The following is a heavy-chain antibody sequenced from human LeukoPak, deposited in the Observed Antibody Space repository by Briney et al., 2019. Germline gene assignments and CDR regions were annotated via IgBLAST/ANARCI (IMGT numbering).Heavy chain of an antibody. V-gene: IGHV1-2*02. J-gene: IGHJ4*02. CDR2: INPNSGGT. CDR1: GYTFTGYY. D-gene: IGHD3-22*01. CDR3: ARDLSEVTMIEPDY. Sequence: ASVKVSCKASGYTFTGYYMHWVRQAPAQGLEWMGWINPNSGGTNYAQKFQGRVTMTRDTSISTAYMELSRLRSDDTAVYYCARDLSEVTMIEPDYWGQGTLVTVSS.